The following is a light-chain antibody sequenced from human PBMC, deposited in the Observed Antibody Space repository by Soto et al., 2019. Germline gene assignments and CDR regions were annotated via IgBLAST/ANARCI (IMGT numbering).Light chain of an antibody. Sequence: DIQITQSPSTLSASVGDRVTITCRASQSIKNWLAWYQQKPGTAPKFLIYDASTLGSGVPSRFSGSGSGTEFTLTISSLQADDFASYFCQQYDDYPLTFGGGTKVEIK. J-gene: IGKJ4*01. V-gene: IGKV1-5*01. CDR3: QQYDDYPLT. CDR1: QSIKNW. CDR2: DAS.